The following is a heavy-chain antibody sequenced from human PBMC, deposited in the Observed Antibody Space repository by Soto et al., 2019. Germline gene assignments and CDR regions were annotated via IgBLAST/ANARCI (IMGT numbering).Heavy chain of an antibody. CDR1: GYSFTSYF. CDR2: IYPGDSDT. J-gene: IGHJ6*02. CDR3: ARVSGFTYYYYGMDV. V-gene: IGHV5-51*01. Sequence: GESLKISCKGSGYSFTSYFIGWVRQMPGKGLEWMGIIYPGDSDTRYSPSFQGQVTISADKSISTAYLQWSSLKASDTAMYYCARVSGFTYYYYGMDVWGQGTTVTVSS. D-gene: IGHD3-22*01.